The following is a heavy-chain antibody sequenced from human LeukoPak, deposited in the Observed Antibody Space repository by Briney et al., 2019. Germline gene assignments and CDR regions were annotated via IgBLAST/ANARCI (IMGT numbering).Heavy chain of an antibody. CDR3: ARVRSVKYSSSSGWFDP. V-gene: IGHV7-4-1*02. D-gene: IGHD6-6*01. CDR2: IDTNTGNP. CDR1: GYTFTSHA. J-gene: IGHJ5*02. Sequence: GASVKVSCKASGYTFTSHAMNWVRQAPGQGLEWMGWIDTNTGNPTYAQGFTGRFVFSLDTSVSTAYLQISSLKAEDTAVYYCARVRSVKYSSSSGWFDPWGQGTLVTVSS.